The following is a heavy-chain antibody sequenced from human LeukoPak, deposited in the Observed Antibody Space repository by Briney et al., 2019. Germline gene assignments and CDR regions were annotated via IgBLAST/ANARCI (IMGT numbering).Heavy chain of an antibody. J-gene: IGHJ5*02. CDR1: GFTFSDYY. D-gene: IGHD3-3*01. Sequence: KPGGSLRLSCAASGFTFSDYYMSWIRQAPGKGLEWVSYISSSGSTIYYADSVKGRFTISRDNAKNSLYLQMNSLRAEGTAVYYCARVNDFWSGSQVWFDPWGQGTLVTVSS. CDR3: ARVNDFWSGSQVWFDP. V-gene: IGHV3-11*01. CDR2: ISSSGSTI.